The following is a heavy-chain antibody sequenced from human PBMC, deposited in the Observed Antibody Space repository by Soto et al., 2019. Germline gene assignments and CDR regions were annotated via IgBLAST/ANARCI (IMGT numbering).Heavy chain of an antibody. J-gene: IGHJ4*02. Sequence: DVQLLESGGGLVQPEGSLRLACAASGFTCSSYAMGWVRQGPGKGLEWVAVVSIGGSTHYADSVRGRFTISRDNSKNTLSLQMTSLTAEDTAVYFCAKRRGAGGHFDYWGQGALVTVSS. CDR3: AKRRGAGGHFDY. D-gene: IGHD2-15*01. CDR2: VSIGGST. V-gene: IGHV3-23*01. CDR1: GFTCSSYA.